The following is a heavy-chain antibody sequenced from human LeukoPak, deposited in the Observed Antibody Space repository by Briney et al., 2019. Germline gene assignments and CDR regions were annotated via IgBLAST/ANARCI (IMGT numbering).Heavy chain of an antibody. J-gene: IGHJ6*04. CDR2: MYYSGTT. CDR1: GDSISSISYY. D-gene: IGHD3-10*01. Sequence: SETLSLTCTVSGDSISSISYYWGWIRQPPGKGLEWIGSMYYSGTTHYNPSLKSRVSISVDTSKNQFSLKLSSVTAADTAVYFCARQLYVSGSYYAPLDVWGKGTTVTISS. V-gene: IGHV4-39*01. CDR3: ARQLYVSGSYYAPLDV.